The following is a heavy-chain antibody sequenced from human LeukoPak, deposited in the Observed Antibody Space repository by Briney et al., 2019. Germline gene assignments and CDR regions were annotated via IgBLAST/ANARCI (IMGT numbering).Heavy chain of an antibody. J-gene: IGHJ5*02. Sequence: PSETLSLTCTVSGGSISSYYWSWIRQPPGKGLEWIGYIYTSGSTNYNPSLKSRVTISVDTSKNQFSLKLSSVTAADTAVYYCARTSLLGYSWFDTWGQGTLVTVSS. CDR2: IYTSGST. V-gene: IGHV4-4*09. CDR1: GGSISSYY. D-gene: IGHD3-16*02. CDR3: ARTSLLGYSWFDT.